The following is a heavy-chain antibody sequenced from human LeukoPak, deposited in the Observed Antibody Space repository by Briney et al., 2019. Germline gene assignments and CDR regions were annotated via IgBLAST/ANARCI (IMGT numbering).Heavy chain of an antibody. D-gene: IGHD6-6*01. CDR2: ISSSSSTI. J-gene: IGHJ4*02. V-gene: IGHV3-48*01. CDR1: GFTFSSYS. Sequence: GGSLRLSCAASGFTFSSYSMNWVRQAPGKGLEWVSYISSSSSTIYYADSVKGRFTISRDNAKNSLYLQMNSLRAEDTAVYYCARDRTGYSSSSYGYWGQGTLVTVSS. CDR3: ARDRTGYSSSSYGY.